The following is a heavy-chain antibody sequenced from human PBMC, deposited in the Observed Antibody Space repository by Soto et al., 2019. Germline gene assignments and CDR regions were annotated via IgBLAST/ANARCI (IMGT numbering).Heavy chain of an antibody. D-gene: IGHD6-13*01. V-gene: IGHV3-15*01. J-gene: IGHJ4*02. CDR2: IRGKTDGGTA. Sequence: EVQLVESGGGLVKTGGSLRLSCAVSGFTFRNAWMSWVRQSPGKGLEWVVRIRGKTDGGTADYATPVKGRFTISRDDSKNTLYLQMKSLKTEDTAVYYCTTEGIVAAGFDHWGQGTMVTVSS. CDR1: GFTFRNAW. CDR3: TTEGIVAAGFDH.